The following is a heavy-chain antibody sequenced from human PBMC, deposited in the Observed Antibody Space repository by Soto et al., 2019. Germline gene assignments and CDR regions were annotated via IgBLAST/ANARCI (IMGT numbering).Heavy chain of an antibody. CDR2: IYYSGST. D-gene: IGHD2-21*01. CDR3: ASPQIIVAADALDI. Sequence: QLQLQESGPGLVKPSETLSLTCTVSGGSISSSSYYWGWIRQPPGKGLEWIGSIYYSGSTYYNPSLKSRVTLSVDTSKNEFSLELSSVTAADTAVYYCASPQIIVAADALDIWGQGTMVTVSS. J-gene: IGHJ3*02. V-gene: IGHV4-39*01. CDR1: GGSISSSSYY.